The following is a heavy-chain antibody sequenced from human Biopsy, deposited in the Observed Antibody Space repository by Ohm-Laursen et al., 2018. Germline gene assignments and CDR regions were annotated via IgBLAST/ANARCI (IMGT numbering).Heavy chain of an antibody. V-gene: IGHV3-21*01. J-gene: IGHJ4*02. CDR3: ARDGEAKYCKHGVCPSDF. CDR2: ISASGNHI. D-gene: IGHD2-8*01. CDR1: GFTFSVFS. Sequence: SLRLSCAASGFTFSVFSMNWVRQAPGKGLEWVSSISASGNHIYYTDSAKGRFTVSRDNGKNSVYLQMNSLRVEDTAVYYCARDGEAKYCKHGVCPSDFWGQGTLVTVSS.